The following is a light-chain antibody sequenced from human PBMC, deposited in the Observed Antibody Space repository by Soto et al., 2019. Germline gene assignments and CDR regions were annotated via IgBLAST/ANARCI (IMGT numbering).Light chain of an antibody. Sequence: EIVLTQSPGTLSLSPGERATLSCRSSQSVSSNDLAWYQQKPGQAPRLLIYGASNRATGIPDRFSGSGSGTDFTVTISRLEHADFAVYYCQQYGGSPWTFGKGTKVAIK. CDR1: QSVSSND. J-gene: IGKJ1*01. CDR2: GAS. CDR3: QQYGGSPWT. V-gene: IGKV3-20*01.